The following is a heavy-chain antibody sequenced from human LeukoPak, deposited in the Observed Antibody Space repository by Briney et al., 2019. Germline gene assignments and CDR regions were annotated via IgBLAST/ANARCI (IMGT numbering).Heavy chain of an antibody. CDR3: ARRSGDYALDV. D-gene: IGHD6-19*01. CDR2: INFNGGIT. CDR1: GFIFDDYG. V-gene: IGHV3-20*04. Sequence: GGSLRLSCAASGFIFDDYGMNWVRQAPGKGLERVSGINFNGGITGYADSVKGRFTISRYNDKNFLFLQMSCLRVHDTTLYYLARRSGDYALDVWGQGTTVTVSS. J-gene: IGHJ6*02.